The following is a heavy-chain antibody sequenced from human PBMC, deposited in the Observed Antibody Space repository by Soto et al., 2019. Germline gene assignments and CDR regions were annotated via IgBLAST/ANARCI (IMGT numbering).Heavy chain of an antibody. D-gene: IGHD3-16*02. CDR2: VLPILGSI. Sequence: QVHLVQSGAELKQPGSSVTVSCKASGGTFNTYTFSWVRQVPGQGLEWMGSVLPILGSINYAPEFQGRLSISADQSSTTVYMELSSLTSQDTATYYCGRIPRYSFHTSDPLDNWGQGTLVTVSS. V-gene: IGHV1-69*08. J-gene: IGHJ4*02. CDR1: GGTFNTYT. CDR3: GRIPRYSFHTSDPLDN.